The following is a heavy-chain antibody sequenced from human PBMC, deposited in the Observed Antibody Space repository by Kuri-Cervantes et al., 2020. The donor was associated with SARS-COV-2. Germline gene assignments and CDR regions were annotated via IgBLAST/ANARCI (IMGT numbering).Heavy chain of an antibody. CDR2: SYYSGST. Sequence: ESLKISCAVSGYSISSGYYWGWIRQPPGKGLEWIGSSYYSGSTYYNPSLKSRVTISLDTSKNQFSLRLSSVTAADTAMYYCARRPREEDHSFHWYFDLWGRGTLVTVSS. V-gene: IGHV4-38-2*01. CDR1: GYSISSGYY. CDR3: ARRPREEDHSFHWYFDL. J-gene: IGHJ2*01. D-gene: IGHD5-18*01.